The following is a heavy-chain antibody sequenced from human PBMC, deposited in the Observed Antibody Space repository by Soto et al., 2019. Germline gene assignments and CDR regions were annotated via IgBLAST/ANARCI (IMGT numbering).Heavy chain of an antibody. V-gene: IGHV1-69*12. J-gene: IGHJ3*02. Sequence: QVQLVQSGAEVKKPGSSVKVSCKASGATLDTFINFGITWVRRAPGQGLEWMGGIIPVFGTAHYAQKFQGRLAIGADESTRTAYMELSSLRSDDTAVYYWARVAATKILLVIYDALEMWGQGTMVTVSS. D-gene: IGHD3-22*01. CDR1: GATLDTFINFG. CDR3: ARVAATKILLVIYDALEM. CDR2: IIPVFGTA.